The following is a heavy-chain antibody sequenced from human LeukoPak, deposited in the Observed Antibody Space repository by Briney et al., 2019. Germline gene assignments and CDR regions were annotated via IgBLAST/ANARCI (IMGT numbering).Heavy chain of an antibody. V-gene: IGHV4-39*07. CDR3: ARRALYYDILTGYYSGAFDP. J-gene: IGHJ5*02. CDR1: GGSISSSSYF. D-gene: IGHD3-9*01. CDR2: IYYSGST. Sequence: SETLSLTCTVSGGSISSSSYFWGWIRQPPGKGLEWIGSIYYSGSTYYNPSLKSRVTISVDTSKNQFSLKLSSVTAADTAVYYCARRALYYDILTGYYSGAFDPWGQGTLVTVSS.